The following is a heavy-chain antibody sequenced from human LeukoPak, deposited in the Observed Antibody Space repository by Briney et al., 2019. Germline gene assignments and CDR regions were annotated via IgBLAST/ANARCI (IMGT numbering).Heavy chain of an antibody. CDR2: IYYSGST. D-gene: IGHD3-10*01. V-gene: IGHV4-39*01. CDR1: GGSITISSHY. J-gene: IGHJ4*02. CDR3: ARQRRFGEPWYFDY. Sequence: PSETLSLTCTVSGGSITISSHYWGWVRQAPGKGLEWIASIYYSGSTYYNPSLKSRVTMSVDTFENQFSLKLSSVTAADTAVYYCARQRRFGEPWYFDYWGQGTLVHVSS.